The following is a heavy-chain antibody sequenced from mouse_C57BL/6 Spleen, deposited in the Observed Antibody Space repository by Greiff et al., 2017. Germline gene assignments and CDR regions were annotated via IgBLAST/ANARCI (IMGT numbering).Heavy chain of an antibody. CDR1: GYTFTSYW. V-gene: IGHV1-61*01. J-gene: IGHJ1*03. CDR3: RRRYYDSSHWYFDV. CDR2: IYPSDSET. Sequence: VQLQQPGAELVRPGSSVKLSCKASGYTFTSYWMCWVKQRPGQGLEWIGNIYPSDSETHYNQKFKDKATLTVDTSSSPAYMQLSGLTSEDSAVYYCRRRYYDSSHWYFDVWGTGTTVTVSS. D-gene: IGHD1-1*01.